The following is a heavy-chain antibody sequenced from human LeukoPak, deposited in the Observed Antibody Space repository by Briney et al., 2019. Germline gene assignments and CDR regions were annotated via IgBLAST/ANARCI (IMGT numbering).Heavy chain of an antibody. J-gene: IGHJ3*02. CDR1: AGSISSYY. V-gene: IGHV4-4*07. CDR2: IYSSGST. D-gene: IGHD1-26*01. Sequence: PSETLSLTCTVSAGSISSYYWSWIRQPAGKGLEWSGRIYSSGSTNYNPSLKSRVSMSVDTSKNQFSLKLTSVTAADTAVYYCARTIVAGTRGAFDIWGQGTMVTVSS. CDR3: ARTIVAGTRGAFDI.